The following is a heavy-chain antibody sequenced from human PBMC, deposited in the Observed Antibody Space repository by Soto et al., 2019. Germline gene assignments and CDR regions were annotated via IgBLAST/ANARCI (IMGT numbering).Heavy chain of an antibody. CDR3: ARGGQDFWSGPFDY. V-gene: IGHV4-61*05. D-gene: IGHD3-3*01. J-gene: IGHJ4*02. CDR2: IDNSGST. CDR1: GGSIYRSGYY. Sequence: PSETLSLTCTVSGGSIYRSGYYLGWIRQPPGRGLEWIGRIDNSGSTNYNPSLKSRITMSADTSRNQFSLQLNSVTAADTAVYYCARGGQDFWSGPFDYWGQGALVTVSS.